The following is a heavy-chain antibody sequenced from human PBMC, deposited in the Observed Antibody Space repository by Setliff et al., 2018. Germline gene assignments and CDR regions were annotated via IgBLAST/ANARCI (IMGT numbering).Heavy chain of an antibody. CDR3: ASPNYYDSSGYYDY. D-gene: IGHD3-22*01. CDR2: IIHSGST. J-gene: IGHJ4*02. CDR1: GGSFSGYY. V-gene: IGHV4-34*12. Sequence: PSETLSLTCAVYGGSFSGYYWSWIRQPPGKRLEWIGEIIHSGSTYYNPSLKSRVTISVDTSKNQFSLKLSSVTATDTAVYYCASPNYYDSSGYYDYWGQGTLVTVSS.